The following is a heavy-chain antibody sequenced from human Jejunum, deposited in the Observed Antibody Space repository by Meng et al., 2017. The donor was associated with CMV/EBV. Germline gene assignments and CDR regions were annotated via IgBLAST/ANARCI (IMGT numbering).Heavy chain of an antibody. J-gene: IGHJ4*02. CDR2: ISYDGSNK. Sequence: SGFTFSNYALPWVRQAPGKGLEWVAVISYDGSNKYYADSVRGRFTISRDNSKNTLYLQMNSLRAEDTAIYYCARNTFYSGSGSYYFDYWGQGTLVTVSS. D-gene: IGHD3-10*01. CDR1: GFTFSNYA. CDR3: ARNTFYSGSGSYYFDY. V-gene: IGHV3-30-3*01.